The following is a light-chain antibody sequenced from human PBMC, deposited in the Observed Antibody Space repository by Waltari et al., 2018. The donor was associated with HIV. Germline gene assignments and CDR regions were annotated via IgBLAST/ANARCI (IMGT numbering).Light chain of an antibody. J-gene: IGLJ2*01. Sequence: SYELTQPPSVSVSPGQTASITCSGDKLGDKYACWYQQKPGQSPVRVIDQDSKRPSGIPGRFSGSNSGNTATLTISGTQAMDEADYYCQAWDSSTVVFGGGTKLTVL. CDR1: KLGDKY. CDR3: QAWDSSTVV. CDR2: QDS. V-gene: IGLV3-1*01.